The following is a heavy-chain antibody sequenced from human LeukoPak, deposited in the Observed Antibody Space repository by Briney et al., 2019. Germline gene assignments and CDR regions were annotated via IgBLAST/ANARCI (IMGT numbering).Heavy chain of an antibody. J-gene: IGHJ1*01. CDR3: TRGSSGWYPHDFQH. CDR1: GFTFSSYA. V-gene: IGHV3-64*01. CDR2: ISSNGGST. Sequence: PGGSLRLSCAASGFTFSSYAMHWVRQAPGKGLEYVSAISSNGGSTYYANSVKGRFTISRDNSKNTLYLQMGSLRAEDMAVYYCTRGSSGWYPHDFQHWGQGTLVTVSS. D-gene: IGHD6-19*01.